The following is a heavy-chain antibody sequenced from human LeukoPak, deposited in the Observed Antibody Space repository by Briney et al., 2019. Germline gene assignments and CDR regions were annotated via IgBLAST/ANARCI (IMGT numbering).Heavy chain of an antibody. D-gene: IGHD3-10*01. Sequence: GGSLRLSCTASGFTFSNYGMTWVRQTPGKGLDWVSGISGRDRTYYADPVKGRFTISRDNSKNTLFLQMNSLRPEDTAVYYCAKDRYDSGTDGFDIWGQGTMVTVSS. CDR2: ISGRDRT. CDR1: GFTFSNYG. J-gene: IGHJ3*02. V-gene: IGHV3-23*01. CDR3: AKDRYDSGTDGFDI.